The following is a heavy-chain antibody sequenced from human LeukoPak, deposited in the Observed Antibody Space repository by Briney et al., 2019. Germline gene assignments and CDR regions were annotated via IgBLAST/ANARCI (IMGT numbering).Heavy chain of an antibody. CDR2: ISSSGRFI. D-gene: IGHD4-17*01. CDR3: ATIEAVRFHY. CDR1: GLTFSDHS. V-gene: IGHV3-21*01. J-gene: IGHJ4*02. Sequence: GGSLRLSCAASGLTFSDHSMNWVRQAPGKGLEWVSSISSSGRFISYVDSVKGRFTISRDNANNSLYLQMNSLRAEDTAVYYCATIEAVRFHYWGQGTLVTVSS.